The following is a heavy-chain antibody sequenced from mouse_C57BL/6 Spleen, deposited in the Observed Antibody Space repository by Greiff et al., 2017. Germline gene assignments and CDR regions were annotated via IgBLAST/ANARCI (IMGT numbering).Heavy chain of an antibody. CDR2: INPYNGGT. J-gene: IGHJ4*01. CDR3: ARRRIHYAMDY. Sequence: VQLQQSGPVLVKPGASVKMSCKASGYTFTDYYMNWVKQSHGKSLEWIGVINPYNGGTSYNQKFKGKATLTVDKSSSTAYMELNSLTSEDSAVYYCARRRIHYAMDYWGQGTSVTVSS. V-gene: IGHV1-19*01. CDR1: GYTFTDYY.